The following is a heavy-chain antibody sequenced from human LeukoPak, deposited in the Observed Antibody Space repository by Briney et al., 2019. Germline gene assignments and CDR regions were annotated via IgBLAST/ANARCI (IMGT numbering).Heavy chain of an antibody. V-gene: IGHV4-4*07. J-gene: IGHJ6*03. CDR1: GYSITSGYY. CDR2: IYTSGST. Sequence: PSETLSLTCTVSGYSITSGYYWGWIRQPAGKGLEWIGRIYTSGSTNYNPSLKSRVTMSVDTSKNQFSLKLSSVTAADTAVYYCARVIGFGELYDYYYMDVWGKGTTVTISS. CDR3: ARVIGFGELYDYYYMDV. D-gene: IGHD3-10*01.